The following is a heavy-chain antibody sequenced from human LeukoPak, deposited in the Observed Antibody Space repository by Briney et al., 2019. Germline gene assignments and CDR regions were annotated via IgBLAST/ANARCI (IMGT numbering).Heavy chain of an antibody. CDR3: ARGDYGDYWNYYYMDV. CDR2: ISSSSSTI. Sequence: GGSLRLSCAASGFTFSNYNMNWVRQAPGKGLEWVSYISSSSSTIYYADSVKGRFTISRDNAKNSLYLQMNSLRAEDTAVYYCARGDYGDYWNYYYMDVWGKGTTVTVSS. D-gene: IGHD4-17*01. V-gene: IGHV3-48*01. CDR1: GFTFSNYN. J-gene: IGHJ6*03.